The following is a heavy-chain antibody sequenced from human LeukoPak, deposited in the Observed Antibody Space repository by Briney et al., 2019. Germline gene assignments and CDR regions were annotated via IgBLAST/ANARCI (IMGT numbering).Heavy chain of an antibody. D-gene: IGHD5-24*01. CDR2: IYYSGST. CDR1: GGSISSSSYY. CDR3: ARQPATMEIDY. J-gene: IGHJ4*02. V-gene: IGHV4-39*01. Sequence: SETLSLTCTVSGGSISSSSYYWGWIRQPPGKGLEWIGRIYYSGSTYYNPSLKSRVTISVDTSKNQFSLKLSSVTAADTAVYYSARQPATMEIDYWGQGTLVTVSS.